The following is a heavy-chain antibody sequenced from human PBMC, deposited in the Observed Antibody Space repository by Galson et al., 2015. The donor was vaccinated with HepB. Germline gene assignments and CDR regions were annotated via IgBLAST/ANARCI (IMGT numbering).Heavy chain of an antibody. CDR3: ARQDIVVVVAATPHFVQNWFDP. CDR1: GGTFSSYA. CDR2: IIPIFGTA. V-gene: IGHV1-69*06. Sequence: SVKVSCKASGGTFSSYAISWVRQAPGQGLEWMGGIIPIFGTANYAQKFQGRVTITADKSTSTAYMELSSLRSEDTAVYYCARQDIVVVVAATPHFVQNWFDPWGQGTLVTVSS. J-gene: IGHJ5*02. D-gene: IGHD2-15*01.